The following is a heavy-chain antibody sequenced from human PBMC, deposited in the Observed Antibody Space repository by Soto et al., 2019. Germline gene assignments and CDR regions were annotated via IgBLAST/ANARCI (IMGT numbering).Heavy chain of an antibody. V-gene: IGHV1-18*01. D-gene: IGHD6-19*01. CDR2: ISAYNGNT. CDR3: ARDSDSSGWYEDAFDI. J-gene: IGHJ3*02. Sequence: AAVKVSCKASGYTFTRDGISWVRQAPGQGLEWMGWISAYNGNTNHAQKLQGRVTMTTDTSTSTAYMELRSLRFDDTAVFYCARDSDSSGWYEDAFDIWGQGTMVTVSS. CDR1: GYTFTRDG.